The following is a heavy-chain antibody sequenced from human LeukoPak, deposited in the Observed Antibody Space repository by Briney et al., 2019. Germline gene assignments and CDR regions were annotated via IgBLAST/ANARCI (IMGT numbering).Heavy chain of an antibody. CDR2: INHSGST. V-gene: IGHV4-34*01. CDR1: GGSFSGYY. Sequence: PSETLSLTCAVYGGSFSGYYWSWIRQPPGKWLEWIGEINHSGSTNYNPSLKSRVTISVDTSKNQFSLKLSSVTAADTAVYYCARGWYSSSWYSSWGQGTLVTVSS. CDR3: ARGWYSSSWYSS. D-gene: IGHD6-13*01. J-gene: IGHJ4*02.